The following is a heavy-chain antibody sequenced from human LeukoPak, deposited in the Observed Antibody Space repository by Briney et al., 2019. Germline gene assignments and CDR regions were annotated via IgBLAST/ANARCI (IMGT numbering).Heavy chain of an antibody. CDR1: GGSISSYY. V-gene: IGHV4-59*01. D-gene: IGHD6-19*01. CDR2: TYYSGST. CDR3: ARYSSGWRSFDI. J-gene: IGHJ3*02. Sequence: SETLSLTCTVSGGSISSYYWSWIRQPPGKGLEWIGYTYYSGSTNYNPSLKSRVTISVDTSKNQFSLNLSSVTAADTAVYYCARYSSGWRSFDIWGQGTMVTVSS.